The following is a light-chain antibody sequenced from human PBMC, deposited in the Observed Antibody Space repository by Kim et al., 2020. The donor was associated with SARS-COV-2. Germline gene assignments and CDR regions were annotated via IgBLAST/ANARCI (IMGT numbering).Light chain of an antibody. V-gene: IGLV1-47*01. CDR1: RSDIGSNY. Sequence: PGRTVTISGSGSRSDIGSNYVYWYQQLPGTAPKLLMYRNNQRPSGVPDRFSGSKSGTSASLAISGLRSEDEADYYCAAWDDSLSGGFGGGTKLTVL. CDR2: RNN. J-gene: IGLJ2*01. CDR3: AAWDDSLSGG.